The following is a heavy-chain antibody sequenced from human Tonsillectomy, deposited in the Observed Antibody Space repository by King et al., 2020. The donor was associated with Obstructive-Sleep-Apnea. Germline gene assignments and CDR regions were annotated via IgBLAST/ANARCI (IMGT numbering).Heavy chain of an antibody. Sequence: QLQESGPGLVKPSETLSLTCTVSGGSISSSSYYWGWIRQPPGKGLEWIGGIYYSGSTYYNPSLKSRVTISVDTSKNQFSLKLSSVTAPDTAVYYCAELRRHYDILTGYYTTPWFDPWGQGTLVTVSS. CDR2: IYYSGST. CDR1: GGSISSSSYY. D-gene: IGHD3-9*01. CDR3: AELRRHYDILTGYYTTPWFDP. V-gene: IGHV4-39*01. J-gene: IGHJ5*02.